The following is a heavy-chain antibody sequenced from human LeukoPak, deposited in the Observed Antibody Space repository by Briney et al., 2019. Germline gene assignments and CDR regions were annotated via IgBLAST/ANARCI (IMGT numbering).Heavy chain of an antibody. CDR3: AREGRYYGSGSAPDY. CDR2: IYTSGST. J-gene: IGHJ4*02. V-gene: IGHV4-4*07. D-gene: IGHD3-10*01. CDR1: GGSISLYY. Sequence: SETLSLTCTVSGGSISLYYWSWIRQPAGKGLEWIGRIYTSGSTNYNPSLKSRVTMSVDTSKNQFPLKLSSVTAADTAVYYCAREGRYYGSGSAPDYWGQGTLVTVSS.